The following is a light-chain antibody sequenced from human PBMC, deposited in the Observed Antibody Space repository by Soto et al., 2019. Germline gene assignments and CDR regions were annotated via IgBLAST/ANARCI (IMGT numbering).Light chain of an antibody. CDR1: QGISNY. Sequence: DIQMTQSPSSLSASVGDRVTITCRASQGISNYLAWYQQKPGKVPKLLIYAASTLQSGVPSRFSGSGSGTEFALTISSLQPEDVAAYYCQKYNSALGKFGQGTKVEIK. V-gene: IGKV1-27*01. CDR3: QKYNSALGK. CDR2: AAS. J-gene: IGKJ1*01.